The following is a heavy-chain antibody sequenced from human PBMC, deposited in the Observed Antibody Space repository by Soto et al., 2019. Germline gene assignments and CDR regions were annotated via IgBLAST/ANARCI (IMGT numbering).Heavy chain of an antibody. V-gene: IGHV3-23*01. CDR3: ARRKRVWYFDL. J-gene: IGHJ2*01. Sequence: EVQLLESGGGLVQPGGSLRLSCVASGFTFSSYAMNWVRQAPGKGLEWVSVISGSGDSTYYADSVKGRFTISRDNSKNTLYLQMNSLRSEDTAVYYCARRKRVWYFDLWGRGTLVTVSS. CDR2: ISGSGDST. CDR1: GFTFSSYA.